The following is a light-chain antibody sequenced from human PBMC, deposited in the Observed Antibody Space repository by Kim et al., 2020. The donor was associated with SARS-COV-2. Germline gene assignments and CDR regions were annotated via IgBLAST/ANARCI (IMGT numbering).Light chain of an antibody. Sequence: GQSITISCTGTSSDVGGYSYVSWYQQHPGKAPKLMIYDVSNRPSGVSNRFSGSKSGNTASLTISGLQAEDAADYYCSSYTSSSSYVFGTGTKVTVL. J-gene: IGLJ1*01. CDR2: DVS. CDR3: SSYTSSSSYV. CDR1: SSDVGGYSY. V-gene: IGLV2-14*03.